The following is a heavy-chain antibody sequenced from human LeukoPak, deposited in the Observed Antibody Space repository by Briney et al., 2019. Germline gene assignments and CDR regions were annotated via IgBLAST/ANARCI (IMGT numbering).Heavy chain of an antibody. Sequence: GGSLRLSCEASGFTFSNYWMHWVRHPPGRGLMWVSQISTDGSQTFYADSVKGRFTISRDNAQNTLFLQMDSLRPEDTAVYYCVRSLRSADFWGQGALVTVSS. V-gene: IGHV3-74*01. CDR1: GFTFSNYW. CDR2: ISTDGSQT. CDR3: VRSLRSADF. J-gene: IGHJ4*02.